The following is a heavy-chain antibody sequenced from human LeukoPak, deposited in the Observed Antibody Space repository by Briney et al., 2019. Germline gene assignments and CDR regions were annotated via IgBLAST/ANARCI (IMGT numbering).Heavy chain of an antibody. D-gene: IGHD3-22*01. CDR3: TTLPNFYYDSSGAMLVVDF. J-gene: IGHJ4*02. V-gene: IGHV3-15*01. Sequence: GGSLRLSCAASGFTFSSYAMSWVRQAPGKGLEWVGRIKGKTDGGTTDYAAPVKGRFTISRDDSKNTLYLQMNSLKTEDTAVYYCTTLPNFYYDSSGAMLVVDFWGQGTLVSVSS. CDR1: GFTFSSYA. CDR2: IKGKTDGGTT.